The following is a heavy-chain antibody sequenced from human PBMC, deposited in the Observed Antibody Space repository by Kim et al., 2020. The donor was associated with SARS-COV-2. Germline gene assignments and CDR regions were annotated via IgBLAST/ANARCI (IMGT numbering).Heavy chain of an antibody. Sequence: TIYYADSVKGRFTISRDNAKNSLYLQMNSLRDEDTAVYYCARMARRWLQYWGQGTLVTVSS. D-gene: IGHD5-12*01. V-gene: IGHV3-48*02. J-gene: IGHJ4*02. CDR2: TI. CDR3: ARMARRWLQY.